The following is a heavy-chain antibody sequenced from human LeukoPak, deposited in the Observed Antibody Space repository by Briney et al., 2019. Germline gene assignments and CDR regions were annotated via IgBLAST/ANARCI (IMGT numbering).Heavy chain of an antibody. J-gene: IGHJ4*02. D-gene: IGHD3-10*01. CDR2: ISSSSSYI. Sequence: GGSLRLSCAASGFIFSSYSMNWVRLAPGKGLEWVSSISSSSSYIYYADSVKGRFTISRDNAKNSLYLQMNSLRAEDTAVYYCAKAERGTMVRGVPDYWGQGILVTVSS. CDR3: AKAERGTMVRGVPDY. V-gene: IGHV3-21*01. CDR1: GFIFSSYS.